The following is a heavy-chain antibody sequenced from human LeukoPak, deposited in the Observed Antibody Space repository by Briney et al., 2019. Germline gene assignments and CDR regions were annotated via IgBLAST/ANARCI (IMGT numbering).Heavy chain of an antibody. Sequence: GASVKVSCKASGGTFSYAIGWVRQAPGQGLEWMGRIIPILGIANYAQKFQGRLTITADKSTSTAYMELSSLRSEDTAVYYCARGYCSGGSCYSVDYWGQGTLVTVSS. CDR3: ARGYCSGGSCYSVDY. V-gene: IGHV1-69*04. J-gene: IGHJ4*02. D-gene: IGHD2-15*01. CDR1: GGTFSYA. CDR2: IIPILGIA.